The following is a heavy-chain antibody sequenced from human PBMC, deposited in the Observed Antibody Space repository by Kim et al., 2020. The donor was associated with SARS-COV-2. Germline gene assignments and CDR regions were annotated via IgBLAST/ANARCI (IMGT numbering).Heavy chain of an antibody. Sequence: GGSLRLSCAASGFTFSSYWMSWVRQAPGKGLEWVANIKQDGSEKYYVDSVKGRFTISRDNAKNSLYLQMNSLRAEDTAVYYCARDRRYSSSWYEEVGWFDPWGQGTLVTVSS. D-gene: IGHD6-13*01. CDR1: GFTFSSYW. V-gene: IGHV3-7*03. J-gene: IGHJ5*02. CDR3: ARDRRYSSSWYEEVGWFDP. CDR2: IKQDGSEK.